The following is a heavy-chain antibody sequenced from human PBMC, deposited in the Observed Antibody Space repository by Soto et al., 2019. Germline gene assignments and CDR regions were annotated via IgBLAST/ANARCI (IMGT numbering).Heavy chain of an antibody. CDR1: GFTFSDYY. CDR3: ARGITIFGVVTDYYYYCMDV. CDR2: ISSSGSTI. J-gene: IGHJ6*03. Sequence: QVQLVESGGGLVKPGGSLRLSCAASGFTFSDYYMSWIRQAPGKGLEGVSYISSSGSTIYYADSVKGRFTISRDNAKNSLYLQMNSLRAEDTAVYYCARGITIFGVVTDYYYYCMDVWGKGTTVTVSS. V-gene: IGHV3-11*01. D-gene: IGHD3-3*01.